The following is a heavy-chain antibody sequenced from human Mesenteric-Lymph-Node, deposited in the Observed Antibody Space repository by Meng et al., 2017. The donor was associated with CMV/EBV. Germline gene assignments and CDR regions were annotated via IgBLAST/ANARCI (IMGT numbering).Heavy chain of an antibody. V-gene: IGHV3-21*01. CDR2: IDSSSSYK. D-gene: IGHD2-2*01. J-gene: IGHJ3*01. Sequence: GESLKISCAASGFTFSTYSMNWVRPAPGKGLEWVSSIDSSSSYKYYADSMKGRFTISRDNAKNSLYLQMSSLRAEDTAVYYCARSPVLLPPAASDAFDVWGQGTLVTVSS. CDR3: ARSPVLLPPAASDAFDV. CDR1: GFTFSTYS.